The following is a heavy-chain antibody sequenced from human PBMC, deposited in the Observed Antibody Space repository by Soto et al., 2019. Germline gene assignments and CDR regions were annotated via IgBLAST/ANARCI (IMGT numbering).Heavy chain of an antibody. Sequence: GGSLRLSCGASGFTCSSYAMTWVRQAPGKGLEWVSSISGIGGSTYFAGSVKGRFTISRDNSKNTLPLQMNSLRAEDTAVYYCVKGQGGSGYSFDYWGQGTMVTVSS. D-gene: IGHD3-3*01. CDR3: VKGQGGSGYSFDY. CDR2: ISGIGGST. CDR1: GFTCSSYA. J-gene: IGHJ4*02. V-gene: IGHV3-23*01.